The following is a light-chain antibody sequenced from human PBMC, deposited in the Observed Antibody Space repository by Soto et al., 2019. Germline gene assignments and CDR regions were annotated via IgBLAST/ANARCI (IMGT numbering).Light chain of an antibody. J-gene: IGLJ1*01. Sequence: QSALAHPDSLSGSPGPSITIACTGTRSDVGSYTSVSWYQQLPGKAPKLMIYEVSNRPSGVSNRFSGSKSGNTASLTISGLQAEDEADYYRRSYTTSSNSVFGSGTMVTVL. CDR2: EVS. V-gene: IGLV2-14*01. CDR3: RSYTTSSNSV. CDR1: RSDVGSYTS.